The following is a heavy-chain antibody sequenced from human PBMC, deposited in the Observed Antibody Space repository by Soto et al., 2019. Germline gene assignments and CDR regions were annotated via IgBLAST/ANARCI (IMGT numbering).Heavy chain of an antibody. D-gene: IGHD6-19*01. V-gene: IGHV3-30*18. CDR2: ISYDGSNK. CDR3: AKDARGYSSGWYRMDDY. CDR1: GFTFSSYG. J-gene: IGHJ4*02. Sequence: QVQLVESGGGVVQPGRSLRPSCAASGFTFSSYGMHWVRQAPGKGLEWVAVISYDGSNKYYADSVKGRFTISRDNSKNTLYLQMNSLRAEDTAVYYCAKDARGYSSGWYRMDDYWGQGTLVTVSS.